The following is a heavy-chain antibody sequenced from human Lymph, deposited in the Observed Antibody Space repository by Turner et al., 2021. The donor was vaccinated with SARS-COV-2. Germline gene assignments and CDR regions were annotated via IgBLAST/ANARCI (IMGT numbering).Heavy chain of an antibody. J-gene: IGHJ5*02. V-gene: IGHV1-8*01. CDR3: ARAAQLTVWFDP. D-gene: IGHD3-9*01. CDR1: GYTFTSYD. Sequence: QVQPVKSGAEVKKNGASVKVSCKASGYTFTSYDINWVRQATGQGVEWMGWMNPNSVNTGYAQKFQGRVTMTRNTSICTAYMELSSLRSEDTAVYYCARAAQLTVWFDPCGQGTLVTVSS. CDR2: MNPNSVNT.